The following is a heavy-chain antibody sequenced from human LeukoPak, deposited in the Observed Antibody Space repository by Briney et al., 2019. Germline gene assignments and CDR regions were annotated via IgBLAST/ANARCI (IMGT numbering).Heavy chain of an antibody. J-gene: IGHJ5*02. D-gene: IGHD6-13*01. V-gene: IGHV4-39*01. CDR3: ARHNIAAAGDWFDP. CDR2: IYYSGTT. CDR1: GGSISSSSYS. Sequence: KPSETLSLTCTVSGGSISSSSYSWGWIRQPPGKGLEWIGSIYYSGTTYYNPSLKSRVTISVDTSNIQFSLKLSSVTAANTAVYYCARHNIAAAGDWFDPWGQGTLVTVSS.